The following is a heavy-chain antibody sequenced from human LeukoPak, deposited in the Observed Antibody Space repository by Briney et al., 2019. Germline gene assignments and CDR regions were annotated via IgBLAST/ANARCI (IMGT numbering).Heavy chain of an antibody. CDR1: GFTFSSYA. CDR3: AREVDSYGSYYFDY. Sequence: GGSLRLSCAASGFTFSSYAMHWVRQAPGKGLEWVAVISYDGSNKYYADSVKGRFTISRDNSKNTLYLQMNSLRAEDTAVYYCAREVDSYGSYYFDYWGLGTLVTVSS. J-gene: IGHJ4*02. CDR2: ISYDGSNK. D-gene: IGHD5-18*01. V-gene: IGHV3-30*04.